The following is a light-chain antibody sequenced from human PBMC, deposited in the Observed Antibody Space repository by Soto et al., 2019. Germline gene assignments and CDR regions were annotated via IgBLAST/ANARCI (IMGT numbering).Light chain of an antibody. Sequence: QSVLTQPASVSGSPGHSITISCTGTSNDVGGYDYVSWYQQHPGKAPKLVIYEVSHRPSGISDRFSGSKSGNTASLTISGLQVEDEADHYCSSYATSSPYVFGPGTKLTVL. CDR1: SNDVGGYDY. J-gene: IGLJ1*01. CDR3: SSYATSSPYV. V-gene: IGLV2-14*01. CDR2: EVS.